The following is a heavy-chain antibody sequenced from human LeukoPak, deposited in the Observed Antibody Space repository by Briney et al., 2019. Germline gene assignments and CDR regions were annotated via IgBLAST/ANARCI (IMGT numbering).Heavy chain of an antibody. CDR3: ARDRVGQQLVGRKNYYYYYMDV. D-gene: IGHD6-13*01. V-gene: IGHV4-34*01. J-gene: IGHJ6*03. Sequence: SETLSLTCAVYGGSFSGYYWSWIRQSPGKGLEWIGEINHSGSTNYNPSLKSRRVTISVDTSKNQFSLKLSSVTAADTAVYYCARDRVGQQLVGRKNYYYYYMDVWGKGTTVTISS. CDR1: GGSFSGYY. CDR2: INHSGST.